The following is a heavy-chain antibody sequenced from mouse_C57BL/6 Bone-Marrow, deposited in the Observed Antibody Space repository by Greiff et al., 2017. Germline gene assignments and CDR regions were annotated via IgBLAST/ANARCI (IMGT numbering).Heavy chain of an antibody. Sequence: QVQLQQSGPELVKPGASVKISCKASGYAFSSSWMNWVKQRPGKGLEWIGRIYPGDGDTNYNGKFKGKATLTADKSSSTAYMQLISLTSEDSAVYFCARLVLDYWGQGTTLTVSS. V-gene: IGHV1-82*01. CDR2: IYPGDGDT. D-gene: IGHD1-1*02. CDR3: ARLVLDY. CDR1: GYAFSSSW. J-gene: IGHJ2*01.